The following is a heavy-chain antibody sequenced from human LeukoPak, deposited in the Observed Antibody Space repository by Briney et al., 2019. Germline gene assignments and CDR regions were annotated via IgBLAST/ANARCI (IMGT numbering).Heavy chain of an antibody. Sequence: PGGSLRLSCAASGFTFSSYWMTWIRQAPGKGLEWVSNIRATSTTLYYQDYYADSVKGRFTTSRDNAKNSLYLQMDSLRVEDTAVYYCARDTQWAFDYWGQGILVTVSS. D-gene: IGHD1-26*01. V-gene: IGHV3-48*01. CDR3: ARDTQWAFDY. J-gene: IGHJ4*02. CDR2: IRATSTTL. CDR1: GFTFSSYW.